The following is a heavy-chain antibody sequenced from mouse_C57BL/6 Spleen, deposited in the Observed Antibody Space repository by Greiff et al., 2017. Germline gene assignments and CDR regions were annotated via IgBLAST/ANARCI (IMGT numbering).Heavy chain of an antibody. CDR2: IRNKANGYTT. D-gene: IGHD4-1*02. J-gene: IGHJ2*01. V-gene: IGHV7-3*01. Sequence: EVQRVESGGGLVQPGGSLSLSCAASGFTFTDYYMSWVRQPPGKALEWLGFIRNKANGYTTEYSASVKGRFTISRDNSQSILYLQMNALRAEDSATYYCARSPSTGTGLYYFDYWGQGTTLTVSS. CDR1: GFTFTDYY. CDR3: ARSPSTGTGLYYFDY.